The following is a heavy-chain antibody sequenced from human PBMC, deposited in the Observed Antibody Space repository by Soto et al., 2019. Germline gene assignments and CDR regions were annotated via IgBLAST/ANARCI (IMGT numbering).Heavy chain of an antibody. CDR2: IQVSGDT. Sequence: SETLSLTCTVSGVSISSGGHYWSWIRQTPGKGLEWVGYIQVSGDTFYNPTLEGRVSMSVDTSNNQFSLDLTSVTAADTAVYYCVRHTSWSRPYWGQGTLVTVS. J-gene: IGHJ4*02. V-gene: IGHV4-30-4*01. CDR3: VRHTSWSRPY. D-gene: IGHD2-15*01. CDR1: GVSISSGGHY.